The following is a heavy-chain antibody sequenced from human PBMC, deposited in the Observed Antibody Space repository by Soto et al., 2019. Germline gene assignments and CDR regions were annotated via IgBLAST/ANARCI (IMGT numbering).Heavy chain of an antibody. CDR2: IYYSGST. D-gene: IGHD4-4*01. CDR3: ASYSARDYSKWGGEYYYYYMDV. V-gene: IGHV4-31*03. CDR1: GGSISSGGYY. J-gene: IGHJ6*03. Sequence: QVQLQESGPGLVKPSQTLSLTCTVSGGSISSGGYYWSWIRQHPGKGLEWIGYIYYSGSTYYNPSLKSRVTISVDTSKNQCSLKLSSVTAADTAVYYCASYSARDYSKWGGEYYYYYMDVWGKGTTVTVSS.